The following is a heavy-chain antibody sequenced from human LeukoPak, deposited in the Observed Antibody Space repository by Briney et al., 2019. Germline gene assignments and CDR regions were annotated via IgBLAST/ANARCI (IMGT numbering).Heavy chain of an antibody. Sequence: SQTLSLTCAISGDSVSSNSAAWNWIRQSPSRGLEWLGRTYYRSKWYNDYAVSVKSRITFNPDISKNQFSLQLNSVTPEDTAVYYCAREAIAVAARSSFDYWGQGTLVTVS. CDR1: GDSVSSNSAA. CDR2: TYYRSKWYN. D-gene: IGHD6-19*01. J-gene: IGHJ4*02. V-gene: IGHV6-1*01. CDR3: AREAIAVAARSSFDY.